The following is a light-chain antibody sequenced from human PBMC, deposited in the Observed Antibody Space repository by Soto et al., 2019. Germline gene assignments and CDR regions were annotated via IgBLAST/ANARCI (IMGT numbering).Light chain of an antibody. J-gene: IGKJ2*01. CDR2: GAS. V-gene: IGKV3-20*01. CDR1: QSVSSNY. CDR3: QHYGSSPPVT. Sequence: EIVLTQSPGTLSLSPGERATLSCRASQSVSSNYLAWYQQKPGLAPRLLIYGASSRATGIPDRFSGSGSGTAFTLTIRRLEPEDFAVYYCQHYGSSPPVTFAQGTKLEIK.